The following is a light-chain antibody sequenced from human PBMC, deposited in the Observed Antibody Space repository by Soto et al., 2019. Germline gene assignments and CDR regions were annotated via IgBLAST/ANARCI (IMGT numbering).Light chain of an antibody. Sequence: DIVMTQSPDSLAVSLGERATINCKSSQSVLYSSNNKNYLAWYQQKPGQPPKLLIYWASTRESGVPDRFSGSGSGKDFTLTISSLQAEYVAVYYCQQYYSTPLTFGGGTKVEIK. J-gene: IGKJ4*02. CDR1: QSVLYSSNNKNY. CDR3: QQYYSTPLT. CDR2: WAS. V-gene: IGKV4-1*01.